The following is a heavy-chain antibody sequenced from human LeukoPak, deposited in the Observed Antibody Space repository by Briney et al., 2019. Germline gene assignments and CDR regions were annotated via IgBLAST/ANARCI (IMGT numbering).Heavy chain of an antibody. CDR3: ARSISGTTNSWFDP. J-gene: IGHJ5*02. Sequence: GRSLTLSCAASGFTFSTFGIHWVRQAPGKGLEWVAAIWAGGSYTYYADSVKGRFTISRENSKNTLYLQMNSLRAEDTAVYYCARSISGTTNSWFDPWGQGTLVTVSS. D-gene: IGHD1-20*01. V-gene: IGHV3-33*01. CDR1: GFTFSTFG. CDR2: IWAGGSYT.